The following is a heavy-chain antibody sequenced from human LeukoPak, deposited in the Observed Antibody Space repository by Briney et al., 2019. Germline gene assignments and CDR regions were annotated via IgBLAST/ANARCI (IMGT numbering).Heavy chain of an antibody. Sequence: GGSLRLSCAASGFTFDDYAMHWVRQAPGKGLEWVSGISWNSGSIGYADSVKGRFTISRDNAKNSLYLQMNSLRAEDTALYYCAKDSGLQKSYYYGMDVWGQGTTVTVPS. J-gene: IGHJ6*02. CDR2: ISWNSGSI. D-gene: IGHD4-4*01. CDR3: AKDSGLQKSYYYGMDV. V-gene: IGHV3-9*01. CDR1: GFTFDDYA.